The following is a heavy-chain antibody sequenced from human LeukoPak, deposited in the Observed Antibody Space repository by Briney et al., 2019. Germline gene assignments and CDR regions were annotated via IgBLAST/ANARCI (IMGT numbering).Heavy chain of an antibody. D-gene: IGHD1-26*01. Sequence: GGSLRLSCAASGFTFSNYAMSWVRQAPGKGLEWVSAISGGGGSTYYADSVKGRFTISRDNSKNTLYLQMNSLRAEDTAVYYCAKDTIVGATPYYFDYWGQGILVTVSS. CDR3: AKDTIVGATPYYFDY. J-gene: IGHJ4*02. CDR2: ISGGGGST. CDR1: GFTFSNYA. V-gene: IGHV3-23*01.